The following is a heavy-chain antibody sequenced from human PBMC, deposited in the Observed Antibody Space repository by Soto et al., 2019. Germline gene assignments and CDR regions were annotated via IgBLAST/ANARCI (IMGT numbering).Heavy chain of an antibody. J-gene: IGHJ6*02. CDR2: ISYDGSNK. D-gene: IGHD3-22*01. Sequence: QVQLVESGGGVVQPGRSLRLSCAASGFTFSSYGMHWVRQAPGKGLEWVAVISYDGSNKYYADSVKGRFTISRDNSKNTLSLQMNSLRAEDTAVYYCAKEIYDSSGYYSPRYYYYGMDVWGQGTTVTVSS. CDR1: GFTFSSYG. V-gene: IGHV3-30*18. CDR3: AKEIYDSSGYYSPRYYYYGMDV.